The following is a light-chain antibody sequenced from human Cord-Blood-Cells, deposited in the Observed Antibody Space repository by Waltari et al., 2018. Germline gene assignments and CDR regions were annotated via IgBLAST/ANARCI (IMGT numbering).Light chain of an antibody. CDR3: CSYAGSSTVV. CDR1: SSDVGSYNL. J-gene: IGLJ2*01. CDR2: EGS. Sequence: QSALTQPASVSWSPGQSITISCTGTSSDVGSYNLVSWYQQHPGKAPKLMIYEGSKWPSGVSNRFSGSKSGNTASLTISGLQAEDEADYYCCSYAGSSTVVFGGGTKLTVL. V-gene: IGLV2-23*01.